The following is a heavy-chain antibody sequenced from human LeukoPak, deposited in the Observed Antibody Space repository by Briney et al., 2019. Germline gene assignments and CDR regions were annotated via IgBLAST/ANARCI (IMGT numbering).Heavy chain of an antibody. CDR2: MNPNSGNT. D-gene: IGHD3-10*01. CDR3: ARRSGGAYYYYMDV. CDR1: GCTFTSYD. V-gene: IGHV1-8*03. Sequence: GASVKVSCKACGCTFTSYDINWVRQAIGQGLEWMGWMNPNSGNTGYAQKFQGRVTITRNTSISTAYMELSSLRSEDTAVYYCARRSGGAYYYYMDVWGKGTTVTVSS. J-gene: IGHJ6*03.